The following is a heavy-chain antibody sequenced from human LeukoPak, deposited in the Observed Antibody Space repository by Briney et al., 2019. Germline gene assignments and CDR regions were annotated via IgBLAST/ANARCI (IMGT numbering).Heavy chain of an antibody. CDR1: GFTVSSNY. CDR2: IYSGGST. Sequence: GGSLRLSCAASGFTVSSNYMTWVRQAPGKGLEWVSVIYSGGSTYYADSVKGRFTISRDNSKNTLYLQMNSLRAEDTAVYYCAKDRSTVGYTYGLDYWGQGTLVTVSS. D-gene: IGHD5-18*01. CDR3: AKDRSTVGYTYGLDY. V-gene: IGHV3-66*01. J-gene: IGHJ4*02.